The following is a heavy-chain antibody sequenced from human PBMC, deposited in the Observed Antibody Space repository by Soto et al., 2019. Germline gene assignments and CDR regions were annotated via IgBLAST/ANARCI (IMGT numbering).Heavy chain of an antibody. J-gene: IGHJ4*02. D-gene: IGHD1-26*01. CDR3: ARDPTGGYFHYDY. CDR1: GFSLRDYG. Sequence: GGSLRLSCAASGFSLRDYGMPWVRQAPGKGLEYVAAVSDDGSEQYYADSVRGRFTISRDNSKNTVYLQLDSLTTGDTAVYYCARDPTGGYFHYDYWGQGALVTVSS. V-gene: IGHV3-30*17. CDR2: VSDDGSEQ.